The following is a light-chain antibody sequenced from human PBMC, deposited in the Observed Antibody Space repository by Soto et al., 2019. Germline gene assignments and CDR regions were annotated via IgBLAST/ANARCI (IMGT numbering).Light chain of an antibody. CDR2: SNN. V-gene: IGLV1-44*01. Sequence: QSVLTQPPAASVTPGQRVTISCSGSSSNIGPTTVNWYQQLPGTAPKLVIYSNNQRPSGVPARFSGSKSGPSASLAISGLQSEDEANYYCAAWDDSLNRVVFGGGTKLTVL. CDR1: SSNIGPTT. CDR3: AAWDDSLNRVV. J-gene: IGLJ3*02.